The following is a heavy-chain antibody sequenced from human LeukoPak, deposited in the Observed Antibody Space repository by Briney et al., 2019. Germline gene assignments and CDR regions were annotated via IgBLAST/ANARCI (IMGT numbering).Heavy chain of an antibody. CDR1: GFTFSSYW. D-gene: IGHD6-13*01. Sequence: GGSLRLSCAASGFTFSSYWMHWVRQAPGKGLVWVSRINSDGSSTSYADSVKGRFTISRDNAKNTLYLQMNSLRAEDTAVYYCARKSKAAAGDYWGQGTLVTVSS. CDR3: ARKSKAAAGDY. J-gene: IGHJ4*02. CDR2: INSDGSST. V-gene: IGHV3-74*01.